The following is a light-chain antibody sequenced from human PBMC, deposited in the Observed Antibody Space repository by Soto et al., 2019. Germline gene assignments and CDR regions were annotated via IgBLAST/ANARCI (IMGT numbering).Light chain of an antibody. CDR2: DAS. CDR1: QTVGSY. Sequence: EIVLTQSPATLSLSPGERATLSCRASQTVGSYLAWFRQTPGQAPRLLIYDASNRATGIPARFSGSGSGTDFTLTISSLEPEDFAVYYCQQRSNWPPEVTFGGGTKVDIK. CDR3: QQRSNWPPEVT. J-gene: IGKJ4*01. V-gene: IGKV3-11*01.